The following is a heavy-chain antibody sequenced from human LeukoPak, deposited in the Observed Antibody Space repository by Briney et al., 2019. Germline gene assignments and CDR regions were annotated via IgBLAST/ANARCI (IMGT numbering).Heavy chain of an antibody. V-gene: IGHV1-18*01. D-gene: IGHD2-2*03. CDR1: GYTFTSYG. CDR3: ARVIGYCSSTSCYAFNWFDP. J-gene: IGHJ5*02. CDR2: ISAYNGNT. Sequence: ASVKVSCKASGYTFTSYGISWVRQAPGQGLEWMGWISAYNGNTNYAQKLQGRVTMTTDTSTSTAYMELRSLRSDDTAVYYCARVIGYCSSTSCYAFNWFDPWGQGTLVTVSS.